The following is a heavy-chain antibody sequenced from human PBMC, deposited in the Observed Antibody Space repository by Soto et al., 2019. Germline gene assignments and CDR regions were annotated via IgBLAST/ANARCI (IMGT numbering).Heavy chain of an antibody. V-gene: IGHV3-21*01. CDR2: ISGGGSM. CDR1: GFTFSSCT. Sequence: EVQLVESGGGLVKPGGSLSLSCAVSGFTFSSCTMNWVRQAPGKGLEWVSSISGGGSMYYADSVKGRFTISRDNAKNSLYLQMNGRRTEDTAVYYCAREVQPVVRREYDCWGQGTLVTVSS. CDR3: AREVQPVVRREYDC. D-gene: IGHD1-1*01. J-gene: IGHJ4*02.